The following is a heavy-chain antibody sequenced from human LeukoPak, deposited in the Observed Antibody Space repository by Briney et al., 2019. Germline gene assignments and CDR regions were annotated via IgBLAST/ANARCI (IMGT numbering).Heavy chain of an antibody. CDR2: IYTSGST. CDR3: ARFSISWSYFDS. D-gene: IGHD6-13*01. Sequence: SSETLSLTCTVSGGSISSSSYYWGWIRQPPGKGLEWIGRIYTSGSTNYNPSLKSRVTISVDTSKNQFSLKLSSMAAADTAVYYCARFSISWSYFDSWGQGTLVTVSS. J-gene: IGHJ4*02. V-gene: IGHV4-39*07. CDR1: GGSISSSSYY.